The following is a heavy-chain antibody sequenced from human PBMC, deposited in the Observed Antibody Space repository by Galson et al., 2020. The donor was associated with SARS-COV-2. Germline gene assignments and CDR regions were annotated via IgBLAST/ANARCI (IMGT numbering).Heavy chain of an antibody. V-gene: IGHV3-30*04. D-gene: IGHD3-16*01. CDR3: AIGDFGY. CDR2: VPYDGGDE. CDR1: GFSFSTYA. J-gene: IGHJ4*02. Sequence: GGSLRLSCAASGFSFSTYAVHWVRQAPGKGLEWVAVVPYDGGDEYYADSVKGRFTISRDNSKNTLYLQMNNLRPEDTAVYYCAIGDFGYWGQGTLVTVSS.